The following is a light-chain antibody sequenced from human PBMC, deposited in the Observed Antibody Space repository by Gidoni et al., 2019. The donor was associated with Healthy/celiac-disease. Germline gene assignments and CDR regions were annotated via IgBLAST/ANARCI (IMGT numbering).Light chain of an antibody. Sequence: DIQMTQSPSSLSASVGDRVTITCRASQSISSYLNWYQQKPGKAPKLLIYAASSLQSGVPSRFSGSVSGTDFTLTISSLQPEYFATYYCQQSYSTLLTFGQGTKVEIK. CDR1: QSISSY. CDR2: AAS. J-gene: IGKJ1*01. CDR3: QQSYSTLLT. V-gene: IGKV1-39*01.